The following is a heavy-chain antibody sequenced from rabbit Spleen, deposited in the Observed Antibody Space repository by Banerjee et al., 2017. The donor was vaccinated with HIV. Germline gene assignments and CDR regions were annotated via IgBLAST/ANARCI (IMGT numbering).Heavy chain of an antibody. CDR2: VAAGVSFTT. Sequence: QSLEESGGDLVKPGASLTLTCTASGFSFTYIDYLCWVRQPPGKGPEWIACVAAGVSFTTYYATWAKGRFTISKTSSTTVTLEMTSLTAADTATYFCARGSAAMTMVITGYYLNLWGQGTLVTVS. V-gene: IGHV1S40*01. J-gene: IGHJ4*01. CDR1: GFSFTYIDY. CDR3: ARGSAAMTMVITGYYLNL. D-gene: IGHD2-1*01.